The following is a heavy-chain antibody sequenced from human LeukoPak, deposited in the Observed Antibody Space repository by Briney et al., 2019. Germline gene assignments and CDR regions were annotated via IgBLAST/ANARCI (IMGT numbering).Heavy chain of an antibody. J-gene: IGHJ4*02. V-gene: IGHV4-34*01. CDR3: ARARGYSYGYIVAPSGGRNFDY. CDR1: GGSFSGYY. D-gene: IGHD5-18*01. CDR2: INHSGST. Sequence: SETLSLTCAVYGGSFSGYYWSWIRQPPGKGLEGIGEINHSGSTNYNPSLKSRVTISVDTSKNQFSLKLSSVTAADTAVYYCARARGYSYGYIVAPSGGRNFDYWGQGTLVTVSS.